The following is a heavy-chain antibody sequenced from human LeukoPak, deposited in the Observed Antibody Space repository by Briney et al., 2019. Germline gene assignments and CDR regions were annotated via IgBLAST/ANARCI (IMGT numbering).Heavy chain of an antibody. CDR1: VGSISTISYL. CDR2: TFYGGST. V-gene: IGHV4-39*01. Sequence: SDTLSLTCTVSVGSISTISYLWGWIRLPLGKGLEWISRTFYGGSTYYNPSLKDRVAISVDTSRNQVSLKVSSVTAADTAVYYCARQPSLSYCSSGTCWFDLWGQGTLVTVSS. D-gene: IGHD2-2*01. J-gene: IGHJ5*02. CDR3: ARQPSLSYCSSGTCWFDL.